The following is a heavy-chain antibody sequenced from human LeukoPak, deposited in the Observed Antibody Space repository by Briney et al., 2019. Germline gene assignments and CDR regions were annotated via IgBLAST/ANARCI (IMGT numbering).Heavy chain of an antibody. CDR2: IHYSGAT. Sequence: PSETLSLTCTVSDGSISGYFWSWIRQPPGKGLEWIGYIHYSGATNYNPSLNSRVTISVDTSKNQFSLRLSSVTAADTAVYYCARYGITIVRGGKYYFDSWGQGTLVTVSS. V-gene: IGHV4-59*08. J-gene: IGHJ4*02. CDR1: DGSISGYF. D-gene: IGHD3-10*01. CDR3: ARYGITIVRGGKYYFDS.